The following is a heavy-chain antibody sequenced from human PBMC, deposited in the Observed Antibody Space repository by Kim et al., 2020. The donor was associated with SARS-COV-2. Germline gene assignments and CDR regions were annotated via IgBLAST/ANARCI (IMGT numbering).Heavy chain of an antibody. D-gene: IGHD2-15*01. CDR1: GFTFSSYG. CDR3: AREGAGYCSGGSCYQFYYFDGTEV. J-gene: IGHJ6*02. CDR2: ISYDGSNK. V-gene: IGHV3-33*05. Sequence: GGSLRLSCAASGFTFSSYGMHWVRQAPGKGLEWVAVISYDGSNKYYADSVKGRFTISRDNSKNTLYLQMNSLRAEDTAVYYCAREGAGYCSGGSCYQFYYFDGTEVWGQGTTVTGSS.